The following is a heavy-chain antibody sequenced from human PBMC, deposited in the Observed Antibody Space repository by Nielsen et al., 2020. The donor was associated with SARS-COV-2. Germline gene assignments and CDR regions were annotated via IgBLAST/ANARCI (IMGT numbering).Heavy chain of an antibody. D-gene: IGHD6-25*01. Sequence: GGSLRLSCAASGFTFDDSAMHWVRQAPGKGLEWVSGISWNSGSIVYADSVKGRFAISRDNAKNSLYLQMNSLRAEDTALYYCAKLPEPYSSADSVDYWGQGTLVTVSS. V-gene: IGHV3-9*01. CDR1: GFTFDDSA. CDR2: ISWNSGSI. CDR3: AKLPEPYSSADSVDY. J-gene: IGHJ4*02.